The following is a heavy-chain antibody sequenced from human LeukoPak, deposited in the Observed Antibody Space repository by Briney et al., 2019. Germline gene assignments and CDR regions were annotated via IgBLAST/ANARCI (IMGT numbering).Heavy chain of an antibody. D-gene: IGHD3-9*01. Sequence: PSETLSLTCTVSGGSISSYYWSWIRQPPGKGLEWIGYIYYSGSTNYNPSLKSRVTISVDTSKNQFSLKLSSVTAADTAVYYCARQPLRYFDWLLVGDAFDIWGQGTMVTVSS. V-gene: IGHV4-59*08. CDR3: ARQPLRYFDWLLVGDAFDI. CDR2: IYYSGST. J-gene: IGHJ3*02. CDR1: GGSISSYY.